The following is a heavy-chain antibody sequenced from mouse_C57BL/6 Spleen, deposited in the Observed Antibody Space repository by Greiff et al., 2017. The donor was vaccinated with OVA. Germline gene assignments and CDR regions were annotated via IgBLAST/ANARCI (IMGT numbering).Heavy chain of an antibody. V-gene: IGHV5-4*03. J-gene: IGHJ1*03. CDR3: ARENGYDRYWYFDV. Sequence: DVKLVESGGGLVKPGGSLKLSCAASGFTFSSYAMSWVRQTPEKRLEWVATISDGGSYTYYPDNVKGRFTISRDNAKNNLYLQMSHLKSEDTAMYYCARENGYDRYWYFDVWGTGTTITVSS. D-gene: IGHD2-2*01. CDR1: GFTFSSYA. CDR2: ISDGGSYT.